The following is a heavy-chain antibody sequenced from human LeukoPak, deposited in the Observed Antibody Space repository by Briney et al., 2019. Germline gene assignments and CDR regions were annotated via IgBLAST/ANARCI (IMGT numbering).Heavy chain of an antibody. CDR3: ARVAIAARGYYFDY. CDR1: GGSISGYY. V-gene: IGHV4-59*01. CDR2: IYYTGST. D-gene: IGHD6-6*01. Sequence: SETLSLTCTVSGGSISGYYWSWIRQPPEKGLEWIGHIYYTGSTNYNPSLKSRVTMSVDTSKNQFSLIVISVTAADTAVYYCARVAIAARGYYFDYWGQGTLVTVSS. J-gene: IGHJ4*02.